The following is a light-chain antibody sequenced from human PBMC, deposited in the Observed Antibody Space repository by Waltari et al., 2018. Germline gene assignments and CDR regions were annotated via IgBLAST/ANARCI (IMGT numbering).Light chain of an antibody. CDR3: QKYGTLPAT. Sequence: EIVLTQSPGTLSSSPGERAPLSCRASQSVSRWLAWYQQKPGQPPRLLIYGASSRATGIPDRFSGSGSGTDFSLTISRLEPEDSAVYYCQKYGTLPATFGQGTKVEVK. V-gene: IGKV3-20*01. J-gene: IGKJ1*01. CDR2: GAS. CDR1: QSVSRW.